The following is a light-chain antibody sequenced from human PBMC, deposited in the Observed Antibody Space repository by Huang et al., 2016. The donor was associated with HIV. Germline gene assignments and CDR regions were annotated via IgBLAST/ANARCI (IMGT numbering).Light chain of an antibody. V-gene: IGKV3D-20*01. CDR3: HQYGTLPAT. Sequence: EIVLTQSPATLSFSPGERATLSCGASLSVSGSYLAWYQQKPGLAPRLLNDDASRRATGVPKRFSGSGSGTDFTLTISRMEPEDFAVYYCHQYGTLPATFGQGTRVEIK. CDR2: DAS. J-gene: IGKJ1*01. CDR1: LSVSGSY.